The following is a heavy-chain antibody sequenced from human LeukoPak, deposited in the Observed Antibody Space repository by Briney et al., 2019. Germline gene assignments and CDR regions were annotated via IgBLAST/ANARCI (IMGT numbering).Heavy chain of an antibody. D-gene: IGHD1-7*01. CDR3: ARQNYGAATIKY. CDR2: INHRGST. CDR1: GGSFSGYY. J-gene: IGHJ4*02. Sequence: TSETLSLTCAVYGGSFSGYYWSWIRQPPGKGLEWIGEINHRGSTNYIPSLKSRVTVSVDTSKNQFSLKLSSVTAADTAVYYCARQNYGAATIKYWGQGTLVTVSS. V-gene: IGHV4-34*01.